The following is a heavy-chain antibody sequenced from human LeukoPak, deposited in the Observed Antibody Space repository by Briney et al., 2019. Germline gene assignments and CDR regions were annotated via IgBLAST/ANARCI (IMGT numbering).Heavy chain of an antibody. CDR1: GFTFSSYW. D-gene: IGHD5-24*01. Sequence: GGSLRLSCAASGFTFSSYWMHWVRQAPGKGLVWVSRINSDGSSTSYADSVKGRFTISRDNAKNTLYLQMNSLRAEDTAVYYCARGEMATAFDYWGQGTLVTVSS. CDR3: ARGEMATAFDY. V-gene: IGHV3-74*01. J-gene: IGHJ4*02. CDR2: INSDGSST.